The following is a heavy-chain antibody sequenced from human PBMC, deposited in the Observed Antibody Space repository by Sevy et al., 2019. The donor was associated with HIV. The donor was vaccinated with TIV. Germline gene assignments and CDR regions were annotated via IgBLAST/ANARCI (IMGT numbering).Heavy chain of an antibody. V-gene: IGHV1-8*01. CDR3: ARGGGSYLEYFQH. D-gene: IGHD1-26*01. CDR2: MNPNSGNT. CDR1: GYTFTSYD. Sequence: ASVKVSCKASGYTFTSYDINWVRQATGQGLEWMGWMNPNSGNTGYAQNFQGRVTMTRNTSISTAYIELSSLRSEDTAMYYCARGGGSYLEYFQHWGQGTLVTVSS. J-gene: IGHJ1*01.